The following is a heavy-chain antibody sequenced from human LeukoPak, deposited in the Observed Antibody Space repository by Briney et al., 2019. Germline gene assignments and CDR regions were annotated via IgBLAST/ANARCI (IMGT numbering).Heavy chain of an antibody. CDR1: GFTFNNSW. J-gene: IGHJ4*02. V-gene: IGHV3-74*01. D-gene: IGHD4-17*01. CDR3: ARPLGPRNTVTTPAPFDY. Sequence: GGSLRLSCAASGFTFNNSWMHWVRQAPGKGLMWVSRINSDGTSTSYADSAKGRFTISRDNAKNTLYLQMNSLRAEDTAVYYCARPLGPRNTVTTPAPFDYWGQGTLVTVSS. CDR2: INSDGTST.